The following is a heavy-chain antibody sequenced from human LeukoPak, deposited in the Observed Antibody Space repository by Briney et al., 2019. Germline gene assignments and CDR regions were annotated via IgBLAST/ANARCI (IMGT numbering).Heavy chain of an antibody. CDR3: ARQKSYSSGWYHY. D-gene: IGHD6-19*01. CDR1: GYTFTGYY. J-gene: IGHJ4*02. Sequence: ASVKDSCKASGYTFTGYYMHWVRQAPGQGLEWMGWINPNSGGTNYAQKFQGRVTMTRDTSISTAYMELSRLRSDDTAVYYCARQKSYSSGWYHYWGQGTLVTVSS. V-gene: IGHV1-2*02. CDR2: INPNSGGT.